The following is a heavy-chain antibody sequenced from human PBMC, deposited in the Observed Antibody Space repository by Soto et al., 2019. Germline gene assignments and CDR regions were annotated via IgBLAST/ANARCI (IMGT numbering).Heavy chain of an antibody. D-gene: IGHD6-13*01. CDR1: GFTFSSYG. CDR2: ISYDGSNK. Sequence: QVQLVESGGGVVQPGRSLRLSCAASGFTFSSYGMHWVRQAPGKGLEWVAVISYDGSNKYYADSVKGRFTISRDNSKNTLYLQMNGLRAEDTAVYYCAKDWWAAAAGGGFDYWGQGNLVTVSS. CDR3: AKDWWAAAAGGGFDY. J-gene: IGHJ4*02. V-gene: IGHV3-30*18.